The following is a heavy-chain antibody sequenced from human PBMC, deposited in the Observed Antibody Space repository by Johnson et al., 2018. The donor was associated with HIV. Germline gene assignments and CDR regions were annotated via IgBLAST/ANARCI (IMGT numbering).Heavy chain of an antibody. D-gene: IGHD5-18*01. Sequence: VQLVESGGGLVKPGGSLRLSCAASGFTFSNAWMSWVRQAPGKGLEWVANIKQDGSEKYYVHSVKGRFTISRDNSKNTLYLQVNSLRPEDTAVYYCAKDMGVDTAMNPWAFDIWGQGTMVTVSS. V-gene: IGHV3-7*01. J-gene: IGHJ3*02. CDR2: IKQDGSEK. CDR3: AKDMGVDTAMNPWAFDI. CDR1: GFTFSNAW.